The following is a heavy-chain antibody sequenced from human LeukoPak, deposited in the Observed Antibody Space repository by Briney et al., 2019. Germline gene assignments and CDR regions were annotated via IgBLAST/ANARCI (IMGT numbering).Heavy chain of an antibody. J-gene: IGHJ4*02. CDR3: ARAGGLRYFDWLLFQSPNLDY. D-gene: IGHD3-9*01. V-gene: IGHV1-18*04. CDR2: ISAYNGNT. Sequence: GASVKVSCKASGYTFTGYYMHWVRQAPGQGLEWMGWISAYNGNTNYAQKLQGRVTMTTDTSTSTAYMELRSLRSDDTAVYYCARAGGLRYFDWLLFQSPNLDYWGQGTLVTVSS. CDR1: GYTFTGYY.